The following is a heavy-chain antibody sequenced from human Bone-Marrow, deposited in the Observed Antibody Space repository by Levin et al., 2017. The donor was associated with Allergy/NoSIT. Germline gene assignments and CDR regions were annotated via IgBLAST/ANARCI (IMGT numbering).Heavy chain of an antibody. CDR3: AHRLYDEATYDAGWGSFGYNDAFDV. CDR1: GFSLTTGGVG. V-gene: IGHV2-5*02. CDR2: IYWDDNT. D-gene: IGHD3-16*01. Sequence: SGPTLVKPTQTLTLTCTFSGFSLTTGGVGVGWIRQPPGKALQWLGLIYWDDNTKYSPSLKSRVTITKDTSKSQVVLTMTNMDPGDTATYYYAHRLYDEATYDAGWGSFGYNDAFDVWGQGTMVTVSS. J-gene: IGHJ3*01.